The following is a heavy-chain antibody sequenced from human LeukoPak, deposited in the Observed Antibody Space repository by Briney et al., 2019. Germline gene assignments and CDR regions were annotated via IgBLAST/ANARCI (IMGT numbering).Heavy chain of an antibody. Sequence: PGGSLRLSCAVSGFTFSSHWMSWVRQAPGKGLEWVANIKKDGSDKYYVDSVKGRFTISRDNAKNSLYLQMNSLRAEDTAVYYCAKEQFLRYFDRNGYYFDHWGQGTLVTVSS. CDR2: IKKDGSDK. CDR3: AKEQFLRYFDRNGYYFDH. CDR1: GFTFSSHW. J-gene: IGHJ4*02. V-gene: IGHV3-7*01. D-gene: IGHD3-9*01.